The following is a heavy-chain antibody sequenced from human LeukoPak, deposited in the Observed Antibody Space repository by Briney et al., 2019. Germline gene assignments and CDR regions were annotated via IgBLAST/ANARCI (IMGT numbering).Heavy chain of an antibody. CDR2: INHSGST. J-gene: IGHJ3*02. CDR1: GGSFSGYY. CDR3: ARGKITMVRGDDAFDI. V-gene: IGHV4-34*01. D-gene: IGHD3-10*01. Sequence: PSETLSLTCAVHGGSFSGYYWKRIRQPPGKGLEWIWEINHSGSTYYNPSLKSRVTISVDTSKNQFSLKLSSVTAADTAVYYCARGKITMVRGDDAFDIWGQGTMVTVSS.